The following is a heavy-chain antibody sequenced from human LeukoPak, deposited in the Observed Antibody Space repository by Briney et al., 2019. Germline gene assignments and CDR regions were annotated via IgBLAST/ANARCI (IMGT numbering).Heavy chain of an antibody. CDR3: ARIPTNAVPAAHNGFDI. CDR2: IYYSGST. CDR1: GGSISTYY. J-gene: IGHJ3*02. Sequence: PSETLSLTCSVSGGSISTYYWGWIRQPPGKGLEWIGNIYYSGSTYYNPSLRSRVTISVDTSKNQFSLKLSSVTAADTAVYYCARIPTNAVPAAHNGFDIWAQGTMLTVSS. V-gene: IGHV4-39*01. D-gene: IGHD2-2*01.